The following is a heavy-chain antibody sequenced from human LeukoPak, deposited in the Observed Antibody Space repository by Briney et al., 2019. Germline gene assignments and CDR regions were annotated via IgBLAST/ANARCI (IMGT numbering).Heavy chain of an antibody. J-gene: IGHJ5*02. Sequence: NPSETLSLTCTVSGGSISSYYWSWIRQPPGKGLEWIGYIYYSGSTNYNPSLKSRVTISVDTSKNQFSLKLSSATAADTAVYYCARQRIHWFDPWGQGTLVTVSS. CDR3: ARQRIHWFDP. V-gene: IGHV4-59*08. CDR1: GGSISSYY. CDR2: IYYSGST.